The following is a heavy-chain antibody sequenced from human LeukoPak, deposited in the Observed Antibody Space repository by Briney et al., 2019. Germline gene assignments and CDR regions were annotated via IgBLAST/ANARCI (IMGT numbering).Heavy chain of an antibody. CDR3: ARVRYNYGSAYYYYGMDV. CDR1: GYTFTSYD. D-gene: IGHD3-10*01. Sequence: GASVKVSCKASGYTFTSYDINWVRQATGQGLEWMGWMNPNSGNTGYAQKFQGRVTMTRNTSISTAYMELSSLRSEDTAVYYCARVRYNYGSAYYYYGMDVWGQGTTVTVSS. CDR2: MNPNSGNT. J-gene: IGHJ6*02. V-gene: IGHV1-8*01.